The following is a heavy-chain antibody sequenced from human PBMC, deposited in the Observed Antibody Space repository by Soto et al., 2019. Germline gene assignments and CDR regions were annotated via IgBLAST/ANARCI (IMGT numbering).Heavy chain of an antibody. CDR2: IGAGGDRT. D-gene: IGHD3-16*01. CDR1: GFTFSNHG. V-gene: IGHV3-23*01. Sequence: EVQVLESGGGLVQPGGSLRLSCAASGFTFSNHGMSWVRQAPGKGLEWVSSIGAGGDRTYYADSVKGRFTISRDNPKNTLFLHMNSLRAEDTALYYCAKHGGQYYYYYYMDVWGKGTTVTVSS. J-gene: IGHJ6*03. CDR3: AKHGGQYYYYYYMDV.